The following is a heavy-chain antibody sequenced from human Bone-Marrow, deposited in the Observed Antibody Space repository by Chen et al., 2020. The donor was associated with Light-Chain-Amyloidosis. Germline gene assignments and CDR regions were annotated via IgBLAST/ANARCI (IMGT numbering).Heavy chain of an antibody. CDR3: ARRVWFGEYTYYFDY. CDR1: GSTFSSYW. J-gene: IGHJ4*02. V-gene: IGHV3-7*05. D-gene: IGHD3-10*01. Sequence: EVQLVESGGGLVQPGGSLRLSCAASGSTFSSYWMSWVRQAPGKGLEWVANIKQDGSEKYYVDSVKGRFTISRDNAKNSLYLQMNSLRAEDTAVYYCARRVWFGEYTYYFDYWGQGTLVTVSS. CDR2: IKQDGSEK.